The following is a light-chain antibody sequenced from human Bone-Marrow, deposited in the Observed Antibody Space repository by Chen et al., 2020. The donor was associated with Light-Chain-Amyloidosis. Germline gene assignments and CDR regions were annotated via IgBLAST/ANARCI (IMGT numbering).Light chain of an antibody. J-gene: IGLJ3*02. CDR1: SGSIATNY. Sequence: NFMLTQPHSVSESPVKTVIISCTRSSGSIATNYVQWYQQRPGSSPTTVIYEDDQRPSGVPDRFSGSIDRSSNSASLTLSGLKTEDEADYYCQSYQGSSQGVFGGGTKLTVL. CDR3: QSYQGSSQGV. V-gene: IGLV6-57*01. CDR2: EDD.